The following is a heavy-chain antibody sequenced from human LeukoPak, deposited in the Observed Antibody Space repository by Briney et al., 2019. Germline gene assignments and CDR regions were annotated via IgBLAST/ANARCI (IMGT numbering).Heavy chain of an antibody. J-gene: IGHJ5*02. CDR2: INHSGST. CDR3: ASDCSSTSCHST. V-gene: IGHV4-34*01. D-gene: IGHD2-2*01. CDR1: GGSFSGYY. Sequence: SETLSLTCAVYGGSFSGYYWSWIRQLPGKGLEWIGEINHSGSTNYNPSLKSRVTISVDTSKNQFSLKLSSVTAADTAVYYCASDCSSTSCHSTWGQGTLVTVSS.